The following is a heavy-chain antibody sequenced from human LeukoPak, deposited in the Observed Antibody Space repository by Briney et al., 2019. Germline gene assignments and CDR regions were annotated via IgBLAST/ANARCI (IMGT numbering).Heavy chain of an antibody. V-gene: IGHV3-33*01. CDR3: ARDLYCSSTSCRARGFDY. CDR2: IWYNGSNN. D-gene: IGHD2-2*01. CDR1: GFTFSSYG. J-gene: IGHJ4*02. Sequence: GRSLRLSCAASGFTFSSYGMHWVRQAPGKGLEWVAVIWYNGSNNYYADSVKGRFTISRDNSKNTLYLQMDSLRAEDTAEYYCARDLYCSSTSCRARGFDYWGQGTLVTVSS.